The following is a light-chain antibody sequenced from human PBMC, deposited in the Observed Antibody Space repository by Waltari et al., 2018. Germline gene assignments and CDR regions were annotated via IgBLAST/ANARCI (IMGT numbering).Light chain of an antibody. Sequence: QSALTQPASVSGSLGQSIPISCSGGSSDVGAYNLVSWYQQHPGKAPKVLIYDVTERLSGSSNLFSGSKSGYTASLTIAGLQAEAEADYYGGSLTTSYTQVFGGGTTLTVL. V-gene: IGLV2-14*03. J-gene: IGLJ3*02. CDR1: SSDVGAYNL. CDR2: DVT. CDR3: GSLTTSYTQV.